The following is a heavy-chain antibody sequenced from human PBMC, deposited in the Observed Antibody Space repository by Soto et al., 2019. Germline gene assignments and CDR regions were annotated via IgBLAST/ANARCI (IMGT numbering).Heavy chain of an antibody. CDR3: AKSVSSLYYYYYMDV. V-gene: IGHV3-30*18. D-gene: IGHD6-13*01. Sequence: GGSLRLSCAASGFTFSSSWMHWVRQAPGKGLEWVAGISYDGSNKYYADSVKGRFTISRDNAKNTLYLQMNSLRAEDTAVYYCAKSVSSLYYYYYMDVWGKGTTVTVSS. CDR2: ISYDGSNK. J-gene: IGHJ6*03. CDR1: GFTFSSSW.